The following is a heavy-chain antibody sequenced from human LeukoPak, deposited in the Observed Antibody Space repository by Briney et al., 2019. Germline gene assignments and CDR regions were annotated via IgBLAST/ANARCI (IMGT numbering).Heavy chain of an antibody. CDR3: ARSSGWYKGSYFDY. CDR2: ISWNSGSI. D-gene: IGHD6-19*01. Sequence: GGSLRLSCAASGFTFDDYAMHWVRQAPGKGLEWVSGISWNSGSIGYADSVKGRFTISRDNAKNSLYPQMNSLRAEDMALYYCARSSGWYKGSYFDYWGQGTLVTVSS. J-gene: IGHJ4*02. CDR1: GFTFDDYA. V-gene: IGHV3-9*03.